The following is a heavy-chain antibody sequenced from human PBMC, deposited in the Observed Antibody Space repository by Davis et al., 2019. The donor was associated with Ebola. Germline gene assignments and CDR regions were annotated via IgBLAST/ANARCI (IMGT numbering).Heavy chain of an antibody. D-gene: IGHD3-22*01. CDR2: IGPYNANT. J-gene: IGHJ5*02. V-gene: IGHV1-18*04. Sequence: AASVKVSCKASGYTFTSHGITWVRQTPGQGLEWMGWIGPYNANTKYAEKFQGRVTITTDTSTSKVYMELRSLGSDDTGVYYCAREVVYFDNSAVQYNWFDPWGQGTLVTVSS. CDR1: GYTFTSHG. CDR3: AREVVYFDNSAVQYNWFDP.